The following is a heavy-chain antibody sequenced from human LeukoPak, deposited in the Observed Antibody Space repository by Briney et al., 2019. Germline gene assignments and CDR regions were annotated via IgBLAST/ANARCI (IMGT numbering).Heavy chain of an antibody. CDR2: IYTSGST. J-gene: IGHJ4*02. D-gene: IGHD3-22*01. Sequence: PSETLSLTCTVSGGSISSSSYYWSWIRQPAGKGLEWIGRIYTSGSTNYNPSLKSRVTISVDTSKNQFSLKLSSVTAADTAVYYCARGYYYDSSGIDYWGQGTLVTVSS. CDR3: ARGYYYDSSGIDY. CDR1: GGSISSSSYY. V-gene: IGHV4-61*02.